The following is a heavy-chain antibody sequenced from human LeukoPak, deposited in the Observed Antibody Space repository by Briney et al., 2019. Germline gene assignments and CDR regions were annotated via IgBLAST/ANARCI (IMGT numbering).Heavy chain of an antibody. CDR3: AHVKPRSGSGFDI. D-gene: IGHD3-3*01. Sequence: GGPLTLPCALWGHPLRSYEMNCAPESRGEAGEGVSYMWGSDSTIYYADSVKGRFTISRDNAQNSLLLHMNSLRADDTAVYYCAHVKPRSGSGFDIWGQGTMVTVSS. J-gene: IGHJ3*02. CDR1: GHPLRSYE. V-gene: IGHV3-48*03. CDR2: MWGSDSTI.